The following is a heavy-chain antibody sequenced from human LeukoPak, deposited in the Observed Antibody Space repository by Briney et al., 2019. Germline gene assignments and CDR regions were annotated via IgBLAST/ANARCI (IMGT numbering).Heavy chain of an antibody. CDR3: ARMAVDLVGVIIGGGYYFDF. CDR2: ISADNGNT. D-gene: IGHD3-10*01. J-gene: IGHJ4*02. CDR1: GYTFTNYG. Sequence: WASVKVSCKTSGYTFTNYGIIWVRQAPGQGLEWMGWISADNGNTHYAQKLQGRVTITTDTSTSTAYMELRSLKSDDAAVYYCARMAVDLVGVIIGGGYYFDFWGQGTLVTVSS. V-gene: IGHV1-18*01.